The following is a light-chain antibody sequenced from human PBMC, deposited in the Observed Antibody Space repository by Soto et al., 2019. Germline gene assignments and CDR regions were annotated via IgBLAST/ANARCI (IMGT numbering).Light chain of an antibody. V-gene: IGLV2-23*01. J-gene: IGLJ2*01. CDR1: SNDVGSYNL. CDR2: EGS. CDR3: CSYAGSSTLV. Sequence: QSVLTQPASVSGSPGQSITISCTGTSNDVGSYNLVSWYQQHPGKAPKLMISEGSNRPSGVSNRFSGSKSGNMASLTISGLQAEDEADYYCCSYAGSSTLVFGGGTKVTVL.